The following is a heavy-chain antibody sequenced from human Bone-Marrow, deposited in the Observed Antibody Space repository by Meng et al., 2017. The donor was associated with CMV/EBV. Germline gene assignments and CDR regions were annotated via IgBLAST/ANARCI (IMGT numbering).Heavy chain of an antibody. Sequence: ASVKVSCKASGYAFTGYYMHWVRQAPGQGLEWMGWINPNSGGTNYAQKFQGRVTMTRDTSISTAYMGLSRLRSDDTAVYYCARFERRSRLDSGSSFDYWGQGTRVTVSS. CDR2: INPNSGGT. V-gene: IGHV1-2*02. CDR3: ARFERRSRLDSGSSFDY. CDR1: GYAFTGYY. D-gene: IGHD3-10*01. J-gene: IGHJ4*02.